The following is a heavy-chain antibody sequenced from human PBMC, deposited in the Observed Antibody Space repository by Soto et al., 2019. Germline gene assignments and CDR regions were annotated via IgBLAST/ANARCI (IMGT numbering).Heavy chain of an antibody. CDR1: GYTFTGYY. D-gene: IGHD1-7*01. Sequence: ASVKVSCKASGYTFTGYYMHWVRQAPGQGLEWMGWINPNSGGTNYAQKFQGRVTMTRDTSISTAYMELSRLRSDDTAVYYCARDVVITGTTAYYYYGMDVWGQGTTVTVSS. CDR2: INPNSGGT. J-gene: IGHJ6*02. CDR3: ARDVVITGTTAYYYYGMDV. V-gene: IGHV1-2*02.